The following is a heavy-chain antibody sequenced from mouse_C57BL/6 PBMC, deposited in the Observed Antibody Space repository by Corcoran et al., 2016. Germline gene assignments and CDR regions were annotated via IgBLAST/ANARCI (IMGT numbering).Heavy chain of an antibody. CDR1: GYTFTDYY. J-gene: IGHJ1*03. CDR2: INPNNGGT. Sequence: EVQLQQSGPELVKPGASVKISCKASGYTFTDYYMNWVKQSHGKSLEWIGDINPNNGGTSYTQKFKGKATLAVDKSSRTAYMELRSMTYESSAVYYCARSNFDAWGTGTTVTVSS. V-gene: IGHV1-26*01. CDR3: ARSNFDA.